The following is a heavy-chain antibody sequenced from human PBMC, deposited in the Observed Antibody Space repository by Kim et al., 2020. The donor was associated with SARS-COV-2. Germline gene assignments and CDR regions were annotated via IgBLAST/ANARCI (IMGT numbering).Heavy chain of an antibody. J-gene: IGHJ4*02. V-gene: IGHV1-46*01. CDR1: GYTFTSNH. Sequence: ASVKVSCKASGYTFTSNHMHWVRQAPGQGFEWMGMITPIDGNTRYAQKLQGRVTMTRDTSTSTFYMDLSSLRPEDTAIYYCARDLSGGWSSDFWGQGTLVTVSS. CDR2: ITPIDGNT. CDR3: ARDLSGGWSSDF. D-gene: IGHD6-19*01.